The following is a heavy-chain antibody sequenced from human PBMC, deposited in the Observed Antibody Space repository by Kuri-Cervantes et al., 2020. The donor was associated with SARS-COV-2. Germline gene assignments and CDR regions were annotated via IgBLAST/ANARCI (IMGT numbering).Heavy chain of an antibody. V-gene: IGHV1-69*10. D-gene: IGHD6-19*01. Sequence: SVKVSCKASGYTFSSYAISWVRQAPGQGLEWMGGIIPILGIANYAQKFQGRVTITADTSTATAYLELSGLKAEDTALYYCASDGVSGSLSLDFWGQGTLVTVSS. CDR3: ASDGVSGSLSLDF. CDR1: GYTFSSYA. J-gene: IGHJ4*02. CDR2: IIPILGIA.